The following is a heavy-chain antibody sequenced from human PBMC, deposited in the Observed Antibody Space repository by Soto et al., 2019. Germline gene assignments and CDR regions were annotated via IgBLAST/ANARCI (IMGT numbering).Heavy chain of an antibody. V-gene: IGHV3-48*02. CDR3: ARGVVGYYYDRSGYYRN. Sequence: GGSLRLSCSASGFTFSSYSMNWVRQAPGKGLEWVSFISSSSSTIYYADSVKGRFTISRDNAKNSLYLQMNSLRDEDTAVYYCARGVVGYYYDRSGYYRNWGQGTLVTVSS. CDR2: ISSSSSTI. D-gene: IGHD3-22*01. CDR1: GFTFSSYS. J-gene: IGHJ4*02.